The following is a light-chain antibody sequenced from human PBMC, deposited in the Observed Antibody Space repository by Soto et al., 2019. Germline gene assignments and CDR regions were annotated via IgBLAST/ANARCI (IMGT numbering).Light chain of an antibody. CDR2: DTS. Sequence: QAVVTQEPSLTVSPGGTVTLTCGSSTGAVTSGHYPYWFQQKPGQAPRTLIYDTSDKHSWTPARFSGSLLGGKAALTLSGAQPEDEAEYYCLLSYSGALYVFGTATKV. CDR1: TGAVTSGHY. J-gene: IGLJ1*01. V-gene: IGLV7-46*01. CDR3: LLSYSGALYV.